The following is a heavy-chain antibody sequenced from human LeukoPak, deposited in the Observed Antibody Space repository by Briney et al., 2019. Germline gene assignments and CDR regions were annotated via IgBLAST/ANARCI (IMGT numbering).Heavy chain of an antibody. Sequence: GGSLRLSCAASGFTFSSYSMNWVRQAPGKGLEWVSSISSSSSYIYYADSVKGRFTISRDNAKNSLYLQMNSLRAEDTAVYYCAKGPKSDAFDIWGQGTMVTVSS. CDR3: AKGPKSDAFDI. CDR2: ISSSSSYI. J-gene: IGHJ3*02. V-gene: IGHV3-21*04. CDR1: GFTFSSYS.